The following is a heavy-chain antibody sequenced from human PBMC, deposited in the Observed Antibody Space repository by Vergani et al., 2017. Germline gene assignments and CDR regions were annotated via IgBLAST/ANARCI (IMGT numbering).Heavy chain of an antibody. Sequence: QVQLQQWGAGLLKPSETLSLTCAVYGGSFSGYYWSWIRQPPGKGLEWIGEINHSGSTNYNPSLKSRVTISVDTSKNQFSLKLSSVTAADTAVYYCAALRITMVRGVMTSYYYYGMDVGGQGTTVTVSS. CDR3: AALRITMVRGVMTSYYYYGMDV. CDR2: INHSGST. CDR1: GGSFSGYY. V-gene: IGHV4-34*01. J-gene: IGHJ6*02. D-gene: IGHD3-10*01.